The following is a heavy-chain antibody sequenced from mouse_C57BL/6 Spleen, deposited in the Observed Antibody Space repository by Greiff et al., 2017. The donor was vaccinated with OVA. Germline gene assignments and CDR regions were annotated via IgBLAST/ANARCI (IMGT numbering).Heavy chain of an antibody. V-gene: IGHV1-82*01. Sequence: VQLQQSGPELVKPGASVKISCKASGYAFSSSRMNWVKQRPGKGLEWVGRIYPGDGDTNYNGKFKGKATLTADKSSSTAYMQLSSLTSEDSAVYFCARNWAWFAYWGQGTLVTVSA. D-gene: IGHD4-1*01. CDR2: IYPGDGDT. J-gene: IGHJ3*01. CDR1: GYAFSSSR. CDR3: ARNWAWFAY.